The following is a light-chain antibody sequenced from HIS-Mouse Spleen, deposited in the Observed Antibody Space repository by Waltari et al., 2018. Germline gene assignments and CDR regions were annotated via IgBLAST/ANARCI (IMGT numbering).Light chain of an antibody. Sequence: SYELTHPPSVSVSPGQTARITCSGDALPKKYAYWYQQKSGQAPVLVIYEDSKRPSGRPERFSGSSSGTMATLTISGAQVGDEADYYCYSTDSSGNHRVFGGGTKLTVL. V-gene: IGLV3-10*01. J-gene: IGLJ2*01. CDR3: YSTDSSGNHRV. CDR2: EDS. CDR1: ALPKKY.